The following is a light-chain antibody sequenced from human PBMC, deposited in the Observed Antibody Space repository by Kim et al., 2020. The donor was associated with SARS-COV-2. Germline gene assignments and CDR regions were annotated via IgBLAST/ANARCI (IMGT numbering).Light chain of an antibody. J-gene: IGKJ2*01. CDR1: RSVSSN. Sequence: SVPPENRTPSSRATSRSVSSNLAWYQQKPGQAPRLLIYGTSTRATDIPDRFSGSGSGTDFTLTISSLQSEDFAVYFCQQYNNWPHTFGEGTKLEI. CDR2: GTS. V-gene: IGKV3D-15*01. CDR3: QQYNNWPHT.